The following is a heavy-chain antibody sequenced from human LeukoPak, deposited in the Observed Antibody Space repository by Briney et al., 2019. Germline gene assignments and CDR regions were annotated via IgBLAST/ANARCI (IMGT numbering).Heavy chain of an antibody. CDR3: ARGPMQLWAHWFDP. D-gene: IGHD5-18*01. J-gene: IGHJ5*02. V-gene: IGHV4-30-4*01. CDR2: IYYSGST. CDR1: GGSISSGDYY. Sequence: SETLSLTCTVSGGSISSGDYYWSWIRQPPGKGLEWIGYIYYSGSTYYNPSLKSRVTISVDTSKNQFSLKLSSVTAADTAVYYCARGPMQLWAHWFDPWGQGTLVTVSS.